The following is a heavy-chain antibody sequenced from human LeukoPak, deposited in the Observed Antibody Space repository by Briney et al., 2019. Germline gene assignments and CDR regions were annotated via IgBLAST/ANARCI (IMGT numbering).Heavy chain of an antibody. CDR1: GYTFTGYY. CDR3: ARTGHYGDYVFDY. Sequence: ASVKISCKASGYTFTGYYVHWVRQAPGQGLEWMGWINPNSGGTNYAQKFQGWVTMTRDTSISTAYMELSRLRSDDTAVYYCARTGHYGDYVFDYWGQGTLVTVSS. V-gene: IGHV1-2*04. J-gene: IGHJ4*02. D-gene: IGHD4-17*01. CDR2: INPNSGGT.